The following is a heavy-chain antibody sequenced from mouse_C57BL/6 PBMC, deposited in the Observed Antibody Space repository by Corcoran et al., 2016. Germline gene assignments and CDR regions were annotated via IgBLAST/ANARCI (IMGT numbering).Heavy chain of an antibody. D-gene: IGHD1-1*01. CDR3: ARRRDYGSSYYFDY. V-gene: IGHV1-80*01. Sequence: QVQLQQSGAELVKPGASVKISCKASGYAFSSYWMNWVKQRPGKGLEWIGQIYPGDGDTNYNGKFKGKATLTADKSSSTAYMQLSSLTSEDSAVYLCARRRDYGSSYYFDYWGQGTTLTVSS. J-gene: IGHJ2*01. CDR2: IYPGDGDT. CDR1: GYAFSSYW.